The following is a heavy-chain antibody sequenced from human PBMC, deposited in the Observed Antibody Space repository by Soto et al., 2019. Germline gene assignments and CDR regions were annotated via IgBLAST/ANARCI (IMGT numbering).Heavy chain of an antibody. CDR1: GYTFTSYG. J-gene: IGHJ4*02. CDR3: ARDCRFSRSGGSCHSGFDY. Sequence: ASVKVSCKASGYTFTSYGISWVRQAPGQGLEWMGWISAYNGNTNYAQRLQGRVTMTTDTSTSTAYMELRSLRSDDTAVYYCARDCRFSRSGGSCHSGFDYWGQGTLVTVSS. D-gene: IGHD2-15*01. V-gene: IGHV1-18*01. CDR2: ISAYNGNT.